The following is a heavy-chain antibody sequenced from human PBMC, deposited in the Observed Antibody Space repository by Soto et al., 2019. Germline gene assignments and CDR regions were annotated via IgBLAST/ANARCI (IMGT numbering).Heavy chain of an antibody. J-gene: IGHJ6*02. D-gene: IGHD3-22*01. CDR2: ISYDGSNK. V-gene: IGHV3-30*18. CDR3: AKDLEDSSGYYEHYYYYYGMDV. CDR1: GFTFSSYG. Sequence: ESGGGVVQPGRSLRLSCAASGFTFSSYGMHWVRQAPGKGLEWVAVISYDGSNKYYADSVKGRFTISRDNSKNTLYLQMNSLRAEDTAVYYCAKDLEDSSGYYEHYYYYYGMDVWGQGTTVTVSS.